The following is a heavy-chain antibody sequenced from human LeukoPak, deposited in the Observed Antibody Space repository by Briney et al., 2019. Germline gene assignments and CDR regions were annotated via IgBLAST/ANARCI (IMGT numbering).Heavy chain of an antibody. J-gene: IGHJ4*02. CDR3: ARPADGSSWNYFDY. D-gene: IGHD6-6*01. Sequence: GESLKISSVGSGYSFTSYWIGWVRQMPGKGLEWMGIIYPGASDTRYSPSFQGQVTISADKSISTVYLQWSSLKASDTAIYYCARPADGSSWNYFDYWGQGTLVTVSS. V-gene: IGHV5-51*01. CDR2: IYPGASDT. CDR1: GYSFTSYW.